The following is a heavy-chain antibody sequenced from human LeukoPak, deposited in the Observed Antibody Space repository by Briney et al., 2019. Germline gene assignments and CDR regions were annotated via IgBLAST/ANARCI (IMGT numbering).Heavy chain of an antibody. CDR1: GGSISSYY. J-gene: IGHJ3*02. CDR2: IYYSGST. V-gene: IGHV4-59*01. D-gene: IGHD3-10*01. CDR3: ARVPMVRGVINNHDAFDI. Sequence: SETLSLTCTVSGGSISSYYWSWIRQPPGKGLEWIGYIYYSGSTNYNPSLKSRVTISVDTSKNQFSLKLSSATAADTAVYYCARVPMVRGVINNHDAFDIWGQGTMVTVSS.